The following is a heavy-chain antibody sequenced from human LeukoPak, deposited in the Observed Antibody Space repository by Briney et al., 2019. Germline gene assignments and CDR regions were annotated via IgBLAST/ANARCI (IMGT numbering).Heavy chain of an antibody. D-gene: IGHD2-15*01. CDR1: GGSISSYY. CDR2: IYYSGST. Sequence: PSETLSLTCTVSGGSISSYYWSWIRQPPGKGLEWIGYIYYSGSTNYNPSLKSRVTISLDTSKNQFSLKLSSVTAADTAVYYCASLGRYCSGGSCYSDAFDIWGQGAMVTVSS. V-gene: IGHV4-59*01. CDR3: ASLGRYCSGGSCYSDAFDI. J-gene: IGHJ3*02.